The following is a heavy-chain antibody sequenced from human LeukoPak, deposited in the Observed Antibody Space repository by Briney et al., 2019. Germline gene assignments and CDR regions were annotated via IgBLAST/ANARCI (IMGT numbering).Heavy chain of an antibody. J-gene: IGHJ4*02. CDR1: GFTFSNYA. D-gene: IGHD6-19*01. CDR2: ISGNGGST. Sequence: GGSLRLSCATSGFTFSNYAMSWVRQAPGKGLGWVSAISGNGGSTYYADSVKGRFTISRDNSKNTLYLQMNSLRAEDTAVYYCAKGHIGQWLPLAYWGQGTLATVSS. CDR3: AKGHIGQWLPLAY. V-gene: IGHV3-23*01.